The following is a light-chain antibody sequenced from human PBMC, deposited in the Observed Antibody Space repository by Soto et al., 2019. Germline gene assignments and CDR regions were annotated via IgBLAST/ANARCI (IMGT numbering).Light chain of an antibody. CDR1: QSVLYSSNNKNY. CDR2: WAS. V-gene: IGKV4-1*01. J-gene: IGKJ3*01. CDR3: QQYYSTPFT. Sequence: DIVMTQSPDSLAVSLGERATINCKSSQSVLYSSNNKNYLAWYQQKPGQPPKLLIYWASTRESGVPDRFSGSGSETDFTLTISSLQAEDLAVYYCQQYYSTPFTFGPGTKVDIK.